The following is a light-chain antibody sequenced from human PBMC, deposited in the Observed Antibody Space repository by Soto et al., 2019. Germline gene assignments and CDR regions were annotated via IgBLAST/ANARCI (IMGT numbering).Light chain of an antibody. Sequence: QSALTQPASVSGSPGQSITISCTGTSSDVGSYNLVSWYQQHPGKAPKLMIYEGSKRPSGVSNRFSGSKSGNTASLTISGLQAEDEADYYCCSYAGSSTGFGGGTKLT. J-gene: IGLJ2*01. CDR1: SSDVGSYNL. CDR3: CSYAGSSTG. V-gene: IGLV2-23*01. CDR2: EGS.